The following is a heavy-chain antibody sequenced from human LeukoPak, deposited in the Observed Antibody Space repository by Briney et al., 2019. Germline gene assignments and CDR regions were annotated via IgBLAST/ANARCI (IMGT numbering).Heavy chain of an antibody. Sequence: GGSLRLSCVASGFTFSSYAMSWVRQAPGKGLEWVSDISGSGGSTYYADSVKGRFTISRDNSKNTLYLQMNSLRAEDTAVYYCARGRQQLVRNDAFDIWGQGTMVTVSS. CDR3: ARGRQQLVRNDAFDI. CDR2: ISGSGGST. CDR1: GFTFSSYA. D-gene: IGHD6-13*01. V-gene: IGHV3-23*01. J-gene: IGHJ3*02.